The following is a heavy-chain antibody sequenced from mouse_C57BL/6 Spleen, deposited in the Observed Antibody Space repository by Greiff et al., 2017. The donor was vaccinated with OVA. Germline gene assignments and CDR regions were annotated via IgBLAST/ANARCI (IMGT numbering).Heavy chain of an antibody. Sequence: VQLQQPGAELVRPGSSVKLSCKASGYTFTSYWMHWVKQRPIQGLEWIGNIDPSDSETHYNQKFKDKATLTVDKSSSTAYMQLSSLTSEDSAVYYCAREGDGSPNYFDYWGQGTTLTVSS. J-gene: IGHJ2*01. V-gene: IGHV1-52*01. D-gene: IGHD2-3*01. CDR1: GYTFTSYW. CDR2: IDPSDSET. CDR3: AREGDGSPNYFDY.